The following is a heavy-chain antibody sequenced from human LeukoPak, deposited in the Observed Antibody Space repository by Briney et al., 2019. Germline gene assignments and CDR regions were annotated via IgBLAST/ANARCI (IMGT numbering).Heavy chain of an antibody. CDR3: AKDTLKVYYYDSSGCFDY. CDR1: GFTFSSYS. J-gene: IGHJ4*02. V-gene: IGHV3-23*01. Sequence: PGGSLRLSCAASGFTFSSYSMNWVRQAPGKGLEWVSAISGSGGSTYYADSVKGRFTISRDNSKNTLYLQMNSLRAEDTAVYYCAKDTLKVYYYDSSGCFDYWGQGTLVTVSS. D-gene: IGHD3-22*01. CDR2: ISGSGGST.